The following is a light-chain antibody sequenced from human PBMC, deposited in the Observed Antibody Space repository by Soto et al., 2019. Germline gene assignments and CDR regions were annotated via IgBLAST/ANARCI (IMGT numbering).Light chain of an antibody. V-gene: IGLV2-14*03. CDR2: DVS. CDR1: SNDVGGYNH. Sequence: QSALTQPASVSGSPGQSITISCTGTSNDVGGYNHVSWYQQHPGKAPKLMIYDVSNRPSGVSDRFSGSKSGNTASLTISGLRAEDEAHYYCSSYTSSSNFVVFGGGTKVTVL. CDR3: SSYTSSSNFVV. J-gene: IGLJ2*01.